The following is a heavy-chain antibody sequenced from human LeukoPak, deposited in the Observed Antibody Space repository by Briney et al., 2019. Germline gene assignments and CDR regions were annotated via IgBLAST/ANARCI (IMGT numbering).Heavy chain of an antibody. CDR3: AKGGMVRGPLPYYNMDV. CDR2: IHTDDTT. J-gene: IGHJ6*02. D-gene: IGHD3-10*01. Sequence: GGSLSLSCAASGFTVSTIYMTWVRQAPGKGLEWVSVIHTDDTTYYAGSVRGRFTISRDSFKNTLYLHMTSVRAEDTAVYYCAKGGMVRGPLPYYNMDVWGQGTTVTVSS. V-gene: IGHV3-53*01. CDR1: GFTVSTIY.